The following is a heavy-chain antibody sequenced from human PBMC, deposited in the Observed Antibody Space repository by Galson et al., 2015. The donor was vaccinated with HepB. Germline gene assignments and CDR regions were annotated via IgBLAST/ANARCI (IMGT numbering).Heavy chain of an antibody. V-gene: IGHV2-70*04. CDR3: ARVLGYNTGWYAFDM. CDR2: IDWDGDK. CDR1: GFSLSTSGMR. D-gene: IGHD6-19*01. Sequence: PALVKPTPTLTLTCTFSGFSLSTSGMRMSWIRQPPGKALEWLARIDWDGDKFYSTSLKARLTIPQETSQNQVVLTMTNMDPVDTATYYCARVLGYNTGWYAFDMWGQGTVVTVSS. J-gene: IGHJ3*02.